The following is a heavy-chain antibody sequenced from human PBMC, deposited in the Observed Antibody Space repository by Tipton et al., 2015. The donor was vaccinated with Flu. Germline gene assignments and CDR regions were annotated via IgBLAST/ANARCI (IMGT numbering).Heavy chain of an antibody. J-gene: IGHJ3*01. Sequence: GLVKPSETLVLTCTVSGASVDGHYWSWIRQAAGKGLEWIGRVHVSGTTNFSPSLMSRLTMSMDTSKNQLSLTLTSVTAADTAVYYCTREGGDTLIRGSIGDYFEDWGQGTLVAVSS. CDR3: TREGGDTLIRGSIGDYFED. V-gene: IGHV4-4*07. CDR2: VHVSGTT. D-gene: IGHD2-21*01. CDR1: GASVDGHY.